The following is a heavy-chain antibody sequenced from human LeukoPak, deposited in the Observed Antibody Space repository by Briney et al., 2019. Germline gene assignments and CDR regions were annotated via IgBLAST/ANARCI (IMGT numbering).Heavy chain of an antibody. J-gene: IGHJ3*02. CDR1: GFTFSGRS. Sequence: AESLRCSGAGSGFTFSGRSMHWVRQAPGKGLVWISGISNEGTTTNYADSVKGRFTISRDNAKNTLYLQMKSLRAEDTAVYYCARGWFGPDSWDQGTMVTVSS. CDR3: ARGWFGPDS. CDR2: ISNEGTTT. D-gene: IGHD3-10*01. V-gene: IGHV3-74*01.